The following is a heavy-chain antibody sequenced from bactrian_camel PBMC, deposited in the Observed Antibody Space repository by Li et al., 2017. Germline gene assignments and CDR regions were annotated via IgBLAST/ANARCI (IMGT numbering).Heavy chain of an antibody. V-gene: IGHV3-3*01. D-gene: IGHD2*01. J-gene: IGHJ4*01. CDR1: GPAYSFNC. CDR3: ATAPFRACLADRPVPQDYSV. CDR2: VPYTGGRT. Sequence: HVQLVESGGALVQPGGSLRLSCAASGPAYSFNCMGWFRQAPGKEREGVARVPYTGGRTYYADSVTGRFTMSRDNAKDTLILQMNSLKPEDTAMYFCATAPFRACLADRPVPQDYSVWDQGTQVTVS.